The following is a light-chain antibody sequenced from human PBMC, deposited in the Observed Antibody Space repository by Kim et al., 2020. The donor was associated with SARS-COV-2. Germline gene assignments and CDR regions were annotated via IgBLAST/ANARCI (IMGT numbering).Light chain of an antibody. J-gene: IGKJ4*01. CDR1: ESVSSS. Sequence: EIVLTQSPATLSLSPGERATLSCWASESVSSSLAWYQQKPGQAPRLLIYDASKRATGVPGRFSASGSGTDFTLTISGLEPEDVAVYYCQQRSNWPLTFGGGTKLEIK. CDR3: QQRSNWPLT. V-gene: IGKV3-11*01. CDR2: DAS.